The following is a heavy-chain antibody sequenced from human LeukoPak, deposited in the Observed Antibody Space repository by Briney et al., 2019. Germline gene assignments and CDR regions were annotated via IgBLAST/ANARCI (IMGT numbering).Heavy chain of an antibody. J-gene: IGHJ5*02. CDR1: GGTFSRYA. CDR2: IIPIFGTA. D-gene: IGHD1-26*01. V-gene: IGHV1-69*05. Sequence: TVKLSCKASGGTFSRYAISWVPQAPGQGLEWMGGIIPIFGTANYAQKLQGRVTITTDESTSTAYMELSSLRSEDTAVYYCARRIVGAAYNWFDPWGQGTLVTVSS. CDR3: ARRIVGAAYNWFDP.